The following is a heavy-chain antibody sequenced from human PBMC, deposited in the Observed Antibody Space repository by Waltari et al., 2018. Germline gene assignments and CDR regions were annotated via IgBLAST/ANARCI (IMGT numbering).Heavy chain of an antibody. D-gene: IGHD3-3*02. CDR1: GFPFRIHA. Sequence: EVQLLESGGGLVQPGGSLGLSCSASGFPFRIHAMRWVRTAPGKGLEWVSVISYDGRTIDSADSVRDRFTISRDNSRNTLYLEMNSLRAEDTAVYYCARDWRRSLEFFDWLLFALDLWGQGTLVAVSS. CDR2: ISYDGRTI. CDR3: ARDWRRSLEFFDWLLFALDL. J-gene: IGHJ4*02. V-gene: IGHV3-23*01.